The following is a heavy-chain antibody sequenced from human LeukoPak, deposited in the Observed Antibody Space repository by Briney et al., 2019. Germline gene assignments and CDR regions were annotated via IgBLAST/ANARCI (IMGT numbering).Heavy chain of an antibody. CDR1: GYTFTSYD. V-gene: IGHV1-2*02. CDR2: INPHSGGA. D-gene: IGHD5-12*01. CDR3: ARKKVEVVATYDY. J-gene: IGHJ4*02. Sequence: GASVKVSCKASGYTFTSYDINWVRQAPGQGLEWMGWINPHSGGATYAQQFQGRVTMTRDTSISTDYMELSSLTSDDTAVYYCARKKVEVVATYDYWGQGTLVTVSS.